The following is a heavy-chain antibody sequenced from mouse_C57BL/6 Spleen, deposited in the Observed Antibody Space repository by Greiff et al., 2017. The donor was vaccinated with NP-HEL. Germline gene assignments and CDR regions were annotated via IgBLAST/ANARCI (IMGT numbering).Heavy chain of an antibody. CDR1: GYAFSSYW. CDR3: ARDSSGYDYFDY. Sequence: VKLQESGAELVKPGASVKISCKASGYAFSSYWMNWVKQRPGKGLAWIGQIYPGDGDTNYNGKFKGKATLTADKSSSTAYMQLSSLTSEDSAVYFCARDSSGYDYFDYWGQGTTLTVSS. J-gene: IGHJ2*01. CDR2: IYPGDGDT. D-gene: IGHD3-2*02. V-gene: IGHV1-80*01.